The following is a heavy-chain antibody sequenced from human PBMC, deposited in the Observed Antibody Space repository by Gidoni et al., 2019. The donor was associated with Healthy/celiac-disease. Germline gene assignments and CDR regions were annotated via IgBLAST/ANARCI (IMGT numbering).Heavy chain of an antibody. D-gene: IGHD3-10*01. J-gene: IGHJ4*02. CDR2: ISYDGSNK. CDR1: GFTFSSYA. CDR3: ARDFGAEGPIRGVSFGPSY. Sequence: QVQLVESGGGVVQPGRSLRRSCAASGFTFSSYAIHWVRQAPGKGLEWVAVISYDGSNKYYADSVKGRFTISRDNSKNTLYLQMNSLRAEDTAVYYCARDFGAEGPIRGVSFGPSYWGQGTLVTVSS. V-gene: IGHV3-30-3*01.